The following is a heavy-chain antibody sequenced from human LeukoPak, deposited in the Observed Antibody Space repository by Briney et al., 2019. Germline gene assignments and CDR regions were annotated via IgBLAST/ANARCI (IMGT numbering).Heavy chain of an antibody. J-gene: IGHJ5*02. V-gene: IGHV3-30*03. CDR2: ISYDGSNK. Sequence: GRSLRLSCAASGFTFSSYGMHWVRQAPGKGLEWVAVISYDGSNKYYADSVKGRFTISRDNSKNTLYLQMNSLRAEDTAVYYCAAYYYGSGSSPLGPWGQGTLVTASS. CDR1: GFTFSSYG. D-gene: IGHD3-10*01. CDR3: AAYYYGSGSSPLGP.